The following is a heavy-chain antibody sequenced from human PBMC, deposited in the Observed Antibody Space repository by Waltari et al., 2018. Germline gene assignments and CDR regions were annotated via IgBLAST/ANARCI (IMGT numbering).Heavy chain of an antibody. Sequence: QVQLQESGPGLVKPSDTLSLTCAVSGYSISRSNWWGWIRQPPGKGLEWIGYIDYRGGPYNTQSLKSRVTMSVDTSKNKFSLKLSDVTAVETAVYYCAGIKDFWSGYYTGWFDPWGQGTLVTVSS. D-gene: IGHD3-3*01. J-gene: IGHJ5*02. CDR2: IDYRGGP. CDR3: AGIKDFWSGYYTGWFDP. CDR1: GYSISRSNW. V-gene: IGHV4-28*01.